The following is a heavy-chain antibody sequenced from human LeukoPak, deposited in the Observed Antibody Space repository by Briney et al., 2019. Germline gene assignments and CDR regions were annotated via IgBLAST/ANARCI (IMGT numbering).Heavy chain of an antibody. D-gene: IGHD6-13*01. J-gene: IGHJ4*02. CDR2: IGGSGSPT. CDR1: GFTFSSYA. CDR3: ATTRYSSGWYDY. V-gene: IGHV3-23*01. Sequence: GGSPRLSCAASGFTFSSYAMSWVRQAPGKGLQWVSVIGGSGSPTYYADSVKGRFTISRDNSKNTLYLQMDSLGVDDTAVYYCATTRYSSGWYDYWGQGTLVTVSS.